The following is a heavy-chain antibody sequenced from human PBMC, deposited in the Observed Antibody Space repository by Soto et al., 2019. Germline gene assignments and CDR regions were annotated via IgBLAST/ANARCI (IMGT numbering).Heavy chain of an antibody. CDR1: GYSISSGYY. Sequence: SETLSLTCAVSGYSISSGYYWGWIRQPPGKGLEWIGSIYHSGSTYYNPSLKSRVTISVVTSKNQFSLKLSSVTAADTAVYYCARGGLAYSSSPLNWFDPWGQGTLVTVSS. J-gene: IGHJ5*02. CDR3: ARGGLAYSSSPLNWFDP. V-gene: IGHV4-38-2*01. CDR2: IYHSGST. D-gene: IGHD6-6*01.